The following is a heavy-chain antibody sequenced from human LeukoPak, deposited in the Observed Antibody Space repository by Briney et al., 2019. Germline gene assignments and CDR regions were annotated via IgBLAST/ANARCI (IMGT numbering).Heavy chain of an antibody. J-gene: IGHJ4*02. V-gene: IGHV1-18*01. CDR1: GYTFTSYG. CDR3: AKGTFVVVPAAILIH. D-gene: IGHD2-2*02. Sequence: ASXKVSCKASGYTFTSYGISWVRQAPGQGLEWMGWISAYNGNTNYAQKLQGRVTMTTDTSTSTAYMELRSLRSDDTAVYYCAKGTFVVVPAAILIHWGQGTLVTVSS. CDR2: ISAYNGNT.